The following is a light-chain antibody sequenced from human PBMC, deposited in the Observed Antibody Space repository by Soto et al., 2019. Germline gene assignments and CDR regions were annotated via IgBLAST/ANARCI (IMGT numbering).Light chain of an antibody. CDR2: SAV. J-gene: IGKJ4*01. V-gene: IGKV3-20*01. Sequence: APRLLIYSAVSMATGIPDRFSGSGSGTDFTLTISRLEPEDFAVYYCQQYGSSPRVTFGGGTKVEIK. CDR3: QQYGSSPRVT.